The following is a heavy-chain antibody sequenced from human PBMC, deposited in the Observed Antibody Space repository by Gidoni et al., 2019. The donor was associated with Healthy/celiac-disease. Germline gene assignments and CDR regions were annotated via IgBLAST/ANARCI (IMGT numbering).Heavy chain of an antibody. CDR2: IYPSGST. CDR1: GGSISNYY. D-gene: IGHD6-13*01. V-gene: IGHV4-4*07. Sequence: QVQLQESGPGLVKPSETLSLTCTVSGGSISNYYWSWIRQPAGKGREWIGRIYPSGSTTYNPSLKSRITMSLDTSKNQFSLKLSSVTAADTALYYCARDGASSNWYFDYWGQGALVTVSS. CDR3: ARDGASSNWYFDY. J-gene: IGHJ4*02.